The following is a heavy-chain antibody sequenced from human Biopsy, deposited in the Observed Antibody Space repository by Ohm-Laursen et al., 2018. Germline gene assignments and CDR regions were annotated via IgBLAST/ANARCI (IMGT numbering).Heavy chain of an antibody. CDR2: IIPVFGLA. CDR3: ARGLPTEHGDYFSLDY. CDR1: GGTVSRYA. Sequence: ASVKVSCKASGGTVSRYAISWVRQAPGQGLEWMGGIIPVFGLATYAQRLQGRVSITADTSTNTAYMELSSLRSDDTAVYFCARGLPTEHGDYFSLDYWGQGTLVIVSS. D-gene: IGHD4-17*01. V-gene: IGHV1-69*10. J-gene: IGHJ4*02.